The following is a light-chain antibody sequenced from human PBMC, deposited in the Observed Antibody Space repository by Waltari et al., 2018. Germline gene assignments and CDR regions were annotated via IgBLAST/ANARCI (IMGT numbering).Light chain of an antibody. CDR3: QQSYSTPPTWT. Sequence: DIQMTQSPFSLSASVGVRVSITCRASQSISSYLNWYLQKPGKAPKLLIYAASSLQSGVPSRFSGSGSGTDFTLTISSLQPEDFATYFCQQSYSTPPTWTFGQGTKVEIK. CDR1: QSISSY. V-gene: IGKV1-39*01. J-gene: IGKJ1*01. CDR2: AAS.